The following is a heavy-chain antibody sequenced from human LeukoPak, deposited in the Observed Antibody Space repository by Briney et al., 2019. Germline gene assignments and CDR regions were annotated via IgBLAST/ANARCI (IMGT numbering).Heavy chain of an antibody. CDR1: GGTFSSYA. Sequence: EASVKVSCKASGGTFSSYAISWVRQAPGQGLEWMGRIIPILGIANYAQKFQGRVTITADKSTSTAYMELSSLRSEDTAVYYCAKDYYGSGSYRAWGQGTMVTVSS. J-gene: IGHJ3*01. V-gene: IGHV1-69*04. CDR2: IIPILGIA. CDR3: AKDYYGSGSYRA. D-gene: IGHD3-10*01.